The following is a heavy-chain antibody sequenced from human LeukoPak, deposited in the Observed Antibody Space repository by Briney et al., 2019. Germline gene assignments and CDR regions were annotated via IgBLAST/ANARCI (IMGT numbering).Heavy chain of an antibody. V-gene: IGHV3-23*01. CDR1: GFTFNNYW. CDR2: VSASGDST. CDR3: AKSHYYGSGSIDY. J-gene: IGHJ4*02. D-gene: IGHD3-10*01. Sequence: PGGSLRLSCTASGFTFNNYWMHWVRQAPGKGPVWVSTVSASGDSTSYADSVKGRFTISRDNSKNALYLQVNSLRADDAALYYCAKSHYYGSGSIDYWGQGTLVTVSS.